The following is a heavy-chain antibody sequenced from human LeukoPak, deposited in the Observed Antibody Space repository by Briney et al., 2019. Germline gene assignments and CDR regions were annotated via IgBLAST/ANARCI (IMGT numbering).Heavy chain of an antibody. D-gene: IGHD3-10*01. CDR2: IYYSGST. V-gene: IGHV4-39*07. CDR1: GGSISSGSYY. CDR3: ARATKYYYGSGSYLGNWFDP. Sequence: SQTLSLTCTVSGGSISSGSYYWGWIRQPPGKGLEWIGSIYYSGSTYYNPSLKSRVTMSVDTSKNQFSLKLSSVTAADTAVYYCARATKYYYGSGSYLGNWFDPWGQGTLVTVSS. J-gene: IGHJ5*02.